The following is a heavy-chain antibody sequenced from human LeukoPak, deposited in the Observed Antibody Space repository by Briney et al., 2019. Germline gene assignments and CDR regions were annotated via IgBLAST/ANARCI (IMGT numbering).Heavy chain of an antibody. J-gene: IGHJ6*03. CDR1: GGSISSSSYY. D-gene: IGHD6-13*01. Sequence: SETLSLTCTVSGGSISSSSYYWGWIRQPPGKGLEWIGSIYHSGSTYYNPSLKSRVTISVDTSKNQFSLKLSSVTAADTAVYYCARAGLESGGSSFRPGYYYYMDVWGKGTTVTVSS. V-gene: IGHV4-39*07. CDR3: ARAGLESGGSSFRPGYYYYMDV. CDR2: IYHSGST.